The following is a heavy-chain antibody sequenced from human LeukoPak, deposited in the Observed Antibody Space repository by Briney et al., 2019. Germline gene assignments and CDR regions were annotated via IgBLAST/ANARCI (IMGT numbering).Heavy chain of an antibody. CDR3: ATDQVATVGPFGA. D-gene: IGHD3-16*01. Sequence: PGGSLRLSCAASGITVSSRYMSWVRQAPGKGLERVSVIYSGGSTYYADSVQGRFTISRDNSKNTLYLQMQSLRVEDTAVYYCATDQVATVGPFGAWGQGTRVTVSS. CDR1: GITVSSRY. J-gene: IGHJ5*02. V-gene: IGHV3-66*01. CDR2: IYSGGST.